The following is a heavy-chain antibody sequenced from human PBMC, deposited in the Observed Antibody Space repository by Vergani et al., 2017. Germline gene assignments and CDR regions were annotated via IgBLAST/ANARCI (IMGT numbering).Heavy chain of an antibody. Sequence: QVQMQESGPGRVKTSETLALTCSASGAPISYWCWSWLRQPAGTGLEWIGSLCPSGSTNYKPSLKSRVTMSIDTSKKQFSLKLTSVTAADTAVYYCSSGAGPFDIWGQGTLVTVSS. D-gene: IGHD7-27*01. V-gene: IGHV4-4*07. CDR3: SSGAGPFDI. CDR2: LCPSGST. CDR1: GAPISYWC. J-gene: IGHJ4*02.